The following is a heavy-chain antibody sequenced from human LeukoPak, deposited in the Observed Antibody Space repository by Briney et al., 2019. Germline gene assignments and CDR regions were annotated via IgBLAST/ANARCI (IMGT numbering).Heavy chain of an antibody. CDR3: VAASDAFDI. CDR2: IYYSGST. V-gene: IGHV4-4*02. Sequence: PSGTLSLTCAVSGGSISSSNWWSWVRQPPGKGLEWIGYIYYSGSTYYNPSLKSRVTISVDTSKNQFSLKLSSVTAADTAVYYCVAASDAFDIWGQGTMVTVSS. J-gene: IGHJ3*02. CDR1: GGSISSSNW. D-gene: IGHD6-25*01.